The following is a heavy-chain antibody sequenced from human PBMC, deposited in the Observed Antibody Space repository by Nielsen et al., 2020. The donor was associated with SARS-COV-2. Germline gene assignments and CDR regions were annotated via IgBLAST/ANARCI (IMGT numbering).Heavy chain of an antibody. D-gene: IGHD2-15*01. CDR3: AKSPYCSGGSCYSGWFDP. J-gene: IGHJ5*02. CDR1: GFTFSSYA. Sequence: GESLKISCAASGFTFSSYAMSWVRQAPGKGLEWVSVIYSGGSSTYYADSVKGRFTISRDNSKNTLHLQMNSLRAEDTAVYYCAKSPYCSGGSCYSGWFDPWGQGTLVTVSS. V-gene: IGHV3-23*03. CDR2: IYSGGSST.